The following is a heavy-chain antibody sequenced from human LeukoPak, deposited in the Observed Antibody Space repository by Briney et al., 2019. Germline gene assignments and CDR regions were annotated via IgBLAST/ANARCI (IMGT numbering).Heavy chain of an antibody. CDR1: GFTFSSYS. CDR2: ISSRSSNI. Sequence: PGGSLRLSCAASGFTFSSYSMNWVRQAPGKGLEWVSYISSRSSNIYYADSVKGRFTISRDNAKNSLYLQMNSLRAEDTAIYYCTRVGYIDEGIDYWGQGTLVTVSS. D-gene: IGHD5-24*01. CDR3: TRVGYIDEGIDY. J-gene: IGHJ4*02. V-gene: IGHV3-48*01.